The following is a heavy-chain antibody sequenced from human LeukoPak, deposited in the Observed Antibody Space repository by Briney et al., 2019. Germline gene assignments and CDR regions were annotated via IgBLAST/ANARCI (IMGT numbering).Heavy chain of an antibody. CDR1: GFTFSSYV. J-gene: IGHJ3*02. Sequence: GGSLRLSCSASGFTFSSYVMHWVRQAPGKGLEWVAFISFDGSNKYCADSVKGRFTISRDNSKNTLYLQMNSLRPEDTAIYYCAKGGYGIQLWWAFDIWGQGTMVTVSS. V-gene: IGHV3-30*18. D-gene: IGHD5-18*01. CDR3: AKGGYGIQLWWAFDI. CDR2: ISFDGSNK.